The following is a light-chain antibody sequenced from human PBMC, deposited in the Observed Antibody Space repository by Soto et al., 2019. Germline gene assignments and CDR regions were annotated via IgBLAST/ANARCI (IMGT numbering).Light chain of an antibody. CDR2: WAS. CDR3: QQYYTTPLT. CDR1: QSLVYSSNNKNY. V-gene: IGKV4-1*01. Sequence: DIVMTQPPDSLAVSLGERATINCKSNQSLVYSSNNKNYLAWYLQRPGQPPKLLIYWASTRDSGVPDRFSGSGSGTDFTLTISSLQAEDVAVYYCQQYYTTPLTFGGGTKVEIK. J-gene: IGKJ4*01.